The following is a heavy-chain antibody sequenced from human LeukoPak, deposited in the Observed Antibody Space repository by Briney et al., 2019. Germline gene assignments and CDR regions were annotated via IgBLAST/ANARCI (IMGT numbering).Heavy chain of an antibody. D-gene: IGHD5-12*01. V-gene: IGHV4-34*01. CDR2: INHSGST. J-gene: IGHJ4*02. CDR1: GGSFSGYY. Sequence: SETLSLTCAVYGGSFSGYYWSRIRQPPGKGLEWIGEINHSGSTNYNPSLKSRVTISVDTSKNQFSLKLSSVTAADTAVYYCATGGIVATIWVLFDYWGQGTLVTVSS. CDR3: ATGGIVATIWVLFDY.